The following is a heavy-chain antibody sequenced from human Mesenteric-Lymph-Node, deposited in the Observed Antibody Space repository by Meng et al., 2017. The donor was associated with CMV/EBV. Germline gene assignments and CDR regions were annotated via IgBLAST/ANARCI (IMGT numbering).Heavy chain of an antibody. J-gene: IGHJ4*02. CDR3: ARSLYYDSSGYLD. CDR2: IYYSGIT. CDR1: GGSISSGGDY. V-gene: IGHV4-31*02. Sequence: TVSGGSISSGGDYWSWIRQHPGKGLEWIGYIYYSGITDYNPSLKSRVTISGDTSKNQFSLKLSSVTAADTAVYYCARSLYYDSSGYLDWGQGTLVTVSS. D-gene: IGHD3-22*01.